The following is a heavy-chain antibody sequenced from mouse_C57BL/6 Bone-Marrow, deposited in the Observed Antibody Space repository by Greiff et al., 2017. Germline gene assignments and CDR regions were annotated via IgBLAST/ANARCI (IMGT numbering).Heavy chain of an antibody. V-gene: IGHV1-85*01. Sequence: VKLQESGPELVKPGASVKLSCKASGYTFTSYDINWVKQRPGQGLEWIGWIYPRDGSTKYNEKFKGKATLTVDTSSSTASMGLHSLTSEYSAVYFCARDYGSSYWYFDVWGTGTTVTVSS. CDR3: ARDYGSSYWYFDV. CDR1: GYTFTSYD. CDR2: IYPRDGST. D-gene: IGHD1-1*01. J-gene: IGHJ1*03.